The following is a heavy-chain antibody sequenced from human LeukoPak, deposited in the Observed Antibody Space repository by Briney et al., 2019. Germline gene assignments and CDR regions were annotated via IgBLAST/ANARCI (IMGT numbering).Heavy chain of an antibody. CDR3: ARTYYDFWSGYSYYFDY. Sequence: GGSLRLSCAASGFTFSSYWMTWVRQAPGKGLEWVANIREDGGDEYYVDSVKGRFTVSRDNAKNSLYLEMKSLRAEDTAVYYCARTYYDFWSGYSYYFDYWGQGTLVTVSS. CDR1: GFTFSSYW. CDR2: IREDGGDE. D-gene: IGHD3-3*01. J-gene: IGHJ4*02. V-gene: IGHV3-7*01.